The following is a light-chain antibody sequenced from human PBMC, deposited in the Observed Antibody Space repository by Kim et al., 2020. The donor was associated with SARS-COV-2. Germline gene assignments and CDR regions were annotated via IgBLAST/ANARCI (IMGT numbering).Light chain of an antibody. J-gene: IGKJ5*01. CDR1: EGMLTY. V-gene: IGKV3-11*01. CDR3: QQRSNPLT. Sequence: CLSPRESATHSCRASEGMLTYVAGYEQNPGQASSVHIYDASKRASGIPARFSGSGSGTDFTLTISSLEPEDFAVYYCQQRSNPLTFGQGTRLEIK. CDR2: DAS.